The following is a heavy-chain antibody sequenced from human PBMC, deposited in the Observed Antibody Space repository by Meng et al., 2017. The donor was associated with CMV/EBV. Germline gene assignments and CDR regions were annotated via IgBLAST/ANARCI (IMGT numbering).Heavy chain of an antibody. V-gene: IGHV3-30*02. CDR1: GFTFSSYG. J-gene: IGHJ4*02. Sequence: SCAASGFTFSSYGMHWVRQAPGKGLEWVAFIRYDGSNKYYADSVKGRFTISRDNSKNTLYLQMNSLRAEDTAVYYCAKSIYDSSPFDYWGQGTLVTVSS. CDR3: AKSIYDSSPFDY. D-gene: IGHD3-22*01. CDR2: IRYDGSNK.